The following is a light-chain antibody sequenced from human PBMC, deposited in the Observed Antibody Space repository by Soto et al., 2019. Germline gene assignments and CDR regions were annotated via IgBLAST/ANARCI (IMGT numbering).Light chain of an antibody. V-gene: IGKV1-33*01. J-gene: IGKJ4*01. CDR3: QQYDDLPLT. CDR1: QDITNF. Sequence: DVQMTQSPSSLSASVGDRVTITCRASQDITNFLNWYQQKPGKAPKLLIYDATYLEKGAPSRFSGSGSGTDFSFTISNLQPEDFATYFYQQYDDLPLTFGGGTKVDIK. CDR2: DAT.